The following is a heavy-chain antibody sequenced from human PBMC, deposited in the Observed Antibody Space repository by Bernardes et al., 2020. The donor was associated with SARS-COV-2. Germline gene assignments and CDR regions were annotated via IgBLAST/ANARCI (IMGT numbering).Heavy chain of an antibody. CDR2: ISSSSTYI. Sequence: GGSLRLSCAASGFTFSTLSMSWVRQAPGRGLEWVSSISSSSTYIFHADSVKGRFTISRDNGKNSLYLQMNSLRADDTAVYYCARSLMAAVGTRAFDIWGQGTMVTVSS. D-gene: IGHD6-13*01. J-gene: IGHJ3*02. V-gene: IGHV3-21*01. CDR1: GFTFSTLS. CDR3: ARSLMAAVGTRAFDI.